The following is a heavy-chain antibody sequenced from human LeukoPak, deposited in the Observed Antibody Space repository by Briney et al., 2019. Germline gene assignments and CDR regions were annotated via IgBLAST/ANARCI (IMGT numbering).Heavy chain of an antibody. CDR3: AKGRGYCTGGSCYSDY. V-gene: IGHV3-23*01. J-gene: IGHJ4*02. D-gene: IGHD2-15*01. CDR1: GFTFSSYA. Sequence: GGSLRLSCTASGFTFSSYAMGWVRQAPGKGLEWVSTISGSDGSTYYADSVKGRFTISRDNSKNTLYLQMSSLRVEDTAIYYCAKGRGYCTGGSCYSDYWGQGTLVTVSS. CDR2: ISGSDGST.